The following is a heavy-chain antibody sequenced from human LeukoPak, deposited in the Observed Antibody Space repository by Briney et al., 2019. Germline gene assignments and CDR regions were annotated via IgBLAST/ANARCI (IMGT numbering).Heavy chain of an antibody. CDR1: GGTFSSYA. V-gene: IGHV1-69*13. CDR2: IIPIFGTA. Sequence: ASVKVSCKASGGTFSSYAISWVRQAPGQGLEWMGGIIPIFGTANYVQKFQGRVTITPDESTSTAYMELSSLRSEDTAVYYCASMGSSGYNYYYGMDVWGQGTTVTVSS. CDR3: ASMGSSGYNYYYGMDV. D-gene: IGHD3-22*01. J-gene: IGHJ6*02.